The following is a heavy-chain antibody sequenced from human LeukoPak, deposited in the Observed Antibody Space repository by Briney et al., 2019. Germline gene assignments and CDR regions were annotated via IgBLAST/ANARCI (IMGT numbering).Heavy chain of an antibody. CDR1: GFIFRNYG. J-gene: IGHJ4*02. D-gene: IGHD5-18*01. CDR2: ISGHGDIT. Sequence: SGGSLRLSCAASGFIFRNYGVNWVRQAPGKGLEWVSGISGHGDITYYADSVKGRFTISRDNSRNTVYLQMNSLRAEDTAVYYCANDLGWIQLNLGRGQGTLVTVSS. CDR3: ANDLGWIQLNLG. V-gene: IGHV3-23*01.